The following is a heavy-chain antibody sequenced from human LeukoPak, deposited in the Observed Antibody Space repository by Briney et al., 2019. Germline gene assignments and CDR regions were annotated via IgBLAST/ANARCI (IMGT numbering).Heavy chain of an antibody. J-gene: IGHJ5*02. CDR2: INHSGST. D-gene: IGHD6-13*01. CDR3: ARAGSSWYGHWFDP. CDR1: GGSFSGYY. Sequence: SETLSLTCAVYGGSFSGYYWSWIRQPPGKGLEWIGEINHSGSTNYNPSLKSRVTMSVDTSKNQFSLKLSSVTAADTAVYYCARAGSSWYGHWFDPWGQGTLVTVSS. V-gene: IGHV4-34*01.